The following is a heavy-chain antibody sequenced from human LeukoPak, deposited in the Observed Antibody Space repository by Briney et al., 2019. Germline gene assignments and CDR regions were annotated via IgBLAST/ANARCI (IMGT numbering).Heavy chain of an antibody. V-gene: IGHV1-24*01. CDR3: ATLGRAAGSRNWFDP. CDR1: GYTFTGYY. Sequence: ASVKVSCKASGYTFTGYYMHWVRQAPGKGLEWMGGFDPEDGETIYAQKFQGRVTMTEDTSTDTAYMELSSLRSEDTAVYYCATLGRAAGSRNWFDPWGQGTLVTVSS. CDR2: FDPEDGET. D-gene: IGHD6-13*01. J-gene: IGHJ5*02.